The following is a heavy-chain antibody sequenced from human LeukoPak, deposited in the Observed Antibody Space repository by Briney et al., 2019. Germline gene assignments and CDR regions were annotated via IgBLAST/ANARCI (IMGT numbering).Heavy chain of an antibody. CDR3: ARDSKIQLWLRIVDYYGMDV. J-gene: IGHJ6*02. Sequence: PGGSLRLSCAASGFTFSSYSMNWVRQAPGKGLEWVSSISSSSSYIYYADSVKGRFTISRDNAKNSLYLQMNSLRAEDMAVYYCARDSKIQLWLRIVDYYGMDVWGQGTTVTVSS. D-gene: IGHD5-18*01. V-gene: IGHV3-21*01. CDR2: ISSSSSYI. CDR1: GFTFSSYS.